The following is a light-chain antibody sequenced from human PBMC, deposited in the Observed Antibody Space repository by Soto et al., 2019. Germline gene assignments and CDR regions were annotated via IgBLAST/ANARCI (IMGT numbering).Light chain of an antibody. CDR2: GAS. CDR1: QSVTSNY. Sequence: EIVLTQSPGTLSLSPGERATLSCRASQSVTSNYLGWYQQKSGQAPRLLIYGASSRATGIPDRFSGSGSGTDFTLTISRLEPEDFAVYYCQQYGSSPPLSFGGGTKVEIK. CDR3: QQYGSSPPLS. J-gene: IGKJ4*01. V-gene: IGKV3-20*01.